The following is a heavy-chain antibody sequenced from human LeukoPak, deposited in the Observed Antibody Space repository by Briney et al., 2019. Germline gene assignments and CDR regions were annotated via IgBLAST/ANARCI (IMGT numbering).Heavy chain of an antibody. CDR2: IKQDGSEK. Sequence: GGPLRLSCAASGFTFSSYWMSWVRQAPGKVLECVANIKQDGSEKYYVDSVKGRFTISRDNAKNSLYLQMNSLRAEDTAVYYCARDRIVVVPASLLDYYYYYGMDVWGQGTTVTVSS. CDR1: GFTFSSYW. D-gene: IGHD2-2*01. CDR3: ARDRIVVVPASLLDYYYYYGMDV. V-gene: IGHV3-7*01. J-gene: IGHJ6*02.